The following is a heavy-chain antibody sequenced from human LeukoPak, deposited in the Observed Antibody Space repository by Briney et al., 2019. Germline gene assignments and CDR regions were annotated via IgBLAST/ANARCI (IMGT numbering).Heavy chain of an antibody. CDR3: ARDSGHNGYDLLDY. Sequence: GGSLRLSCVASGFTFSTYWMSWVRQAPGKGLEWVANIKQDGSEKYYVDSVKGRFTISRDNAKNSLYLQMNSLRAEDTAVYYCARDSGHNGYDLLDYWGQGTLVTVSS. CDR1: GFTFSTYW. CDR2: IKQDGSEK. J-gene: IGHJ4*02. D-gene: IGHD5-12*01. V-gene: IGHV3-7*01.